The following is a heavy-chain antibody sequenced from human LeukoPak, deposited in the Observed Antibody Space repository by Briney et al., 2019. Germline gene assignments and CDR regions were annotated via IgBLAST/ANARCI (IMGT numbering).Heavy chain of an antibody. CDR3: ARPTLYDSSGYAFDI. D-gene: IGHD3-22*01. CDR2: IYHSGST. J-gene: IGHJ3*02. Sequence: SGTLSLTCAVSGGSISSSNWWSWVRQPPGKGLEWIGEIYHSGSTNYNPSLKSRVTISVDKSKNQFSLKLSSVTAADTAVYYCARPTLYDSSGYAFDIWGQGTMVTVSS. CDR1: GGSISSSNW. V-gene: IGHV4-4*02.